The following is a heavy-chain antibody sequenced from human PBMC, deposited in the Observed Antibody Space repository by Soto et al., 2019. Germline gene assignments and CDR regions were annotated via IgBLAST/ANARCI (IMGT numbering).Heavy chain of an antibody. CDR2: IYHSGST. J-gene: IGHJ3*02. CDR3: ARVLGNDAFDI. D-gene: IGHD3-3*02. Sequence: QVQLQESGPGLVKPSGTLSLTCAVSGDSISSSNWWSWVRQPPGKGLEWIGEIYHSGSTNYNPSPKRRXTXSXXKSKNQFSRTLSSVTAADTAVYYCARVLGNDAFDIWGQGTMVTVSS. CDR1: GDSISSSNW. V-gene: IGHV4-4*02.